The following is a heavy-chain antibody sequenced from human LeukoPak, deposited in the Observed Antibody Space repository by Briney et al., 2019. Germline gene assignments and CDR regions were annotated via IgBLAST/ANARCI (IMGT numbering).Heavy chain of an antibody. CDR3: ARNRVGFYYPDASDM. D-gene: IGHD5-24*01. J-gene: IGHJ3*02. Sequence: GGSLRLSCAPSGFSLINCDMHWVRQTPGKGLEWVAFIHYDGSEKYYADSLKGRFTISRDNSKNTLYLQMNSLRGEDTAVYHCARNRVGFYYPDASDMWGQGTMVTVSS. V-gene: IGHV3-30*02. CDR1: GFSLINCD. CDR2: IHYDGSEK.